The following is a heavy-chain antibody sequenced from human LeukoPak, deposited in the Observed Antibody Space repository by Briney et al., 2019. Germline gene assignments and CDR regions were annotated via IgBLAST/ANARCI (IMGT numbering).Heavy chain of an antibody. CDR1: GFTVSSGG. V-gene: IGHV3-23*01. CDR3: AKDRYSSSFGVLDY. Sequence: GGSLRLSWAAAGFTVSSGGMGSVRQAPGKGLEWVSAISGSGGSTYYADSVKGRFTISRDNSNNTLYLHMNSLRAEDTAVYYCAKDRYSSSFGVLDYWGQGTLVTVSS. J-gene: IGHJ4*02. CDR2: ISGSGGST. D-gene: IGHD6-6*01.